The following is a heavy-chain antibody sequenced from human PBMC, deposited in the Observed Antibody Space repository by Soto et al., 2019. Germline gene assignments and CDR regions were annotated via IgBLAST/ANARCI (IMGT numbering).Heavy chain of an antibody. Sequence: PSETLSLTCAVSGGSISSGGYSWSWIRQPPGKGLEWIGYIYHSGSTYYNPSLKSRVTISVDRSKNQFSLKLSSVTAADTAVYYCARGSPNYDYVWGSRPSYYLDYWGQGTLVTVSS. V-gene: IGHV4-30-2*01. J-gene: IGHJ4*02. CDR2: IYHSGST. CDR1: GGSISSGGYS. CDR3: ARGSPNYDYVWGSRPSYYLDY. D-gene: IGHD3-16*01.